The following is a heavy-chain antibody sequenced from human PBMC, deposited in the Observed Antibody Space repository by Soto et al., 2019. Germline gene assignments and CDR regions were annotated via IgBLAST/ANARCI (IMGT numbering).Heavy chain of an antibody. D-gene: IGHD3-16*01. CDR2: ISYDGSNK. J-gene: IGHJ6*02. CDR1: GFTFSSYA. V-gene: IGHV3-30-3*01. Sequence: LRLSCAASGFTFSSYAMHWVRQAPGKGLEWVAVISYDGSNKYYADSVKGRLTISRDNSKNTLYLQMNSLRAEDTAVYYCARGGGAFGYYYGMDVWGQGTTVTVSS. CDR3: ARGGGAFGYYYGMDV.